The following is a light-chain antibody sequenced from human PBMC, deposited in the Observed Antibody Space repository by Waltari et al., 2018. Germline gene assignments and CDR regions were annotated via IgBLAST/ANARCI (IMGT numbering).Light chain of an antibody. CDR1: SSDVGRYNY. J-gene: IGLJ3*02. Sequence: QSALTQPASVSGSPGQAITISCTGSSSDVGRYNYVSGYQQFPDRAPKLIIYDVTNPPSGVSNRFSGPKSATPASLPISGLQPEDEAGYYCASYLPVNTLVFGGGTQLTVL. V-gene: IGLV2-14*01. CDR2: DVT. CDR3: ASYLPVNTLV.